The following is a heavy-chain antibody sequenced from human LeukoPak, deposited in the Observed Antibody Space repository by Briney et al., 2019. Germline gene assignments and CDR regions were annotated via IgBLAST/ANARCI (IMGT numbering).Heavy chain of an antibody. V-gene: IGHV1-69*05. Sequence: ASVKVSCKASGYTFTSYGISWVRQAPGQGLEWMGGIIPMFDTANYAQMFQGRVTITTDKSTSTAYMELSSLTSEDTAVYYCARADNWEGAKGDWGQGTMVTVSS. CDR1: GYTFTSYG. CDR3: ARADNWEGAKGD. J-gene: IGHJ3*01. CDR2: IIPMFDTA. D-gene: IGHD3-16*01.